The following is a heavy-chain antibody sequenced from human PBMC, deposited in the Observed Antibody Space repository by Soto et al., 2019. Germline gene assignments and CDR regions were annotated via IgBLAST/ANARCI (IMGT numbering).Heavy chain of an antibody. D-gene: IGHD3-3*01. CDR1: GFTFSSYA. J-gene: IGHJ4*02. CDR2: ISGSGGST. V-gene: IGHV3-23*01. CDR3: AKDAAAGGLWYDFRANMDY. Sequence: GGSLRLSCAASGFTFSSYAMSWVRQAPGKGLEWVSAISGSGGSTYYADSVKGRFTISRDNSKNTLYLQMNSLRAEDTAVYYCAKDAAAGGLWYDFRANMDYWGQGTLVTVSS.